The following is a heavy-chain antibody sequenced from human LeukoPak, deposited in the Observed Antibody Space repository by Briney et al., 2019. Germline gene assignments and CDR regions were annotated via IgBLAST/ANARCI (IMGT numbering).Heavy chain of an antibody. CDR1: GDSVSSNSAT. V-gene: IGHV6-1*01. CDR3: ARDQSWTTGFDI. Sequence: SQTLSLTCAISGDSVSSNSATWNWIRQSPSRGLEWLGRTYYRSKWHNDYAVSVKSRIIINPDTAKNQFSLQLKSVTPEDTAVYYCARDQSWTTGFDIWGQGTIVTVSS. J-gene: IGHJ3*02. D-gene: IGHD2-8*02. CDR2: TYYRSKWHN.